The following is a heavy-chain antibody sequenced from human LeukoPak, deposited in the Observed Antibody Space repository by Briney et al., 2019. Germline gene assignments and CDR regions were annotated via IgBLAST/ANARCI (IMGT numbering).Heavy chain of an antibody. CDR2: MYYSEST. CDR3: ARGPVQLWPDLYFYIDV. V-gene: IGHV4-39*07. J-gene: IGHJ6*03. D-gene: IGHD1-1*01. Sequence: PSETLSLTCTVSGGSISSGSSYWAWIRQPPGKGLEWIGSMYYSESTFLNSSLESRLRISLDASKNQFSLKLRSVTAADTAVYYCARGPVQLWPDLYFYIDVWGKGTTVTVSS. CDR1: GGSISSGSSY.